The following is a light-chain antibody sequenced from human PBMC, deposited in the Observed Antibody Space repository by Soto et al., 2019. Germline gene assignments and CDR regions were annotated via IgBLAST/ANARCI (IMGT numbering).Light chain of an antibody. CDR1: QSVSSNY. CDR2: DVS. J-gene: IGKJ1*01. V-gene: IGKV3-20*01. CDR3: QQYGSSPT. Sequence: EIVLTQSPGTLSLSPGERATLSCRSSQSVSSNYLAWYQQKPDLPPRLLIYDVSGRATGIPDRFSGSGSGTDFTLTISRLEPEDLAVYYCQQYGSSPTFGQGTKVEIK.